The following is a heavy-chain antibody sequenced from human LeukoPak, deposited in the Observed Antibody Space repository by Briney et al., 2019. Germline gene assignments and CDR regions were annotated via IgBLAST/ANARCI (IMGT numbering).Heavy chain of an antibody. CDR3: ARKIAVAGYYYYYMDV. CDR2: INHSGST. D-gene: IGHD6-19*01. Sequence: KSSETLSLTCAVYGGSFSGYYWSWIRQPPGKGLEWIGEINHSGSTNYNPSLKSRVTISVDTSKNQFSLKLSSVTAADTAVYYCARKIAVAGYYYYYMDVWGKGTTVTISS. J-gene: IGHJ6*03. CDR1: GGSFSGYY. V-gene: IGHV4-34*01.